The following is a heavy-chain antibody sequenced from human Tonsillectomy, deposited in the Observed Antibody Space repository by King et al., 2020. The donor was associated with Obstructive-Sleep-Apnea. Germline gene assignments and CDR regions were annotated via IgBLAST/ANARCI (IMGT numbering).Heavy chain of an antibody. CDR1: GFTFSSYA. CDR3: AKSTGVATRGYDY. Sequence: VQLVESGGGLVQPGGSLRLSCAASGFTFSSYAMSGVRQAPGKGLEWGSAISGSGGSTYYADSGKGRFTISRANSKNTLYLQMNSLRAEDTAVYYCAKSTGVATRGYDYWGQGTLVTVSS. D-gene: IGHD5-12*01. V-gene: IGHV3-23*04. J-gene: IGHJ4*02. CDR2: ISGSGGST.